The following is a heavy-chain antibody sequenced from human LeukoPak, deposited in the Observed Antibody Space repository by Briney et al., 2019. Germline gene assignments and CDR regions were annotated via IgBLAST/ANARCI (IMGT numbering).Heavy chain of an antibody. CDR2: IYTSGST. CDR3: ARDQNSGYDFLPYWYFDL. Sequence: SQTLSLNCTVSGGSISSGSYYWSWIRQPAGKGLEWIGRIYTSGSTNYNPSLKSRVTISVDTSKNQFSLKLSSVTAADTAVYYCARDQNSGYDFLPYWYFDLWGRGTLVTVSS. J-gene: IGHJ2*01. D-gene: IGHD5-12*01. V-gene: IGHV4-61*02. CDR1: GGSISSGSYY.